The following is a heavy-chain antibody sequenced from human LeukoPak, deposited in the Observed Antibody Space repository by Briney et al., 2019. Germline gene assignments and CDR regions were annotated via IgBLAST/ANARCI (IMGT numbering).Heavy chain of an antibody. D-gene: IGHD4-23*01. J-gene: IGHJ4*02. Sequence: GGSLRLSCAASGFTFSSYSMNWVRQAPGKGLEWVSYITSSSSSTIYYADSVKGRFTISRGNAKNSLYLQMNSLRAEDTAVYYCARYYGGNSACDYWGQGTLVTVSS. CDR2: ITSSSSSTI. V-gene: IGHV3-48*01. CDR3: ARYYGGNSACDY. CDR1: GFTFSSYS.